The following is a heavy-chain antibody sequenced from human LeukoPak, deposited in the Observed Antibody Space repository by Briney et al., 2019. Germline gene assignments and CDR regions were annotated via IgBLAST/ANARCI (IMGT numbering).Heavy chain of an antibody. V-gene: IGHV3-48*04. D-gene: IGHD1-1*01. CDR2: FSSISRTI. Sequence: GGSLRLACAASGLTFSSHSMKWVRQAPGKGLEWVSYFSSISRTIYYADSVKGRFTISRANAKNSLYLQMNSLRAEDTAVYYCAREQTGYRPPQLVRYYYMDVWGKGTTVTVSS. J-gene: IGHJ6*03. CDR1: GLTFSSHS. CDR3: AREQTGYRPPQLVRYYYMDV.